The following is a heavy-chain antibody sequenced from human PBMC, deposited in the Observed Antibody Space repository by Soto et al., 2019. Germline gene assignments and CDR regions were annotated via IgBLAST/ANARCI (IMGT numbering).Heavy chain of an antibody. V-gene: IGHV3-53*01. Sequence: EVQLVESGGGLFQPGGSLRLSCAASGFSVSSNYMSWVRQAPGKGLEWVSVIYSGGNTHYADSVKGRFTISRDNSKNTLYLQMNSLRAEDTAVYYCARDSTWIPYYHYGMDVWGQGTTVTVSS. J-gene: IGHJ6*02. CDR3: ARDSTWIPYYHYGMDV. D-gene: IGHD5-18*01. CDR2: IYSGGNT. CDR1: GFSVSSNY.